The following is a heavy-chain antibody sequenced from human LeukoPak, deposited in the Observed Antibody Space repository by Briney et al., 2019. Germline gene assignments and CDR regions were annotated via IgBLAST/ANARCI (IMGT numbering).Heavy chain of an antibody. CDR3: VRGYYGGNAFDY. Sequence: GASVKVSCKASGYTFTSYYMHWVRQAPGQGLEWMGIINPSGGSPSYAQRFQGRVTMTRDTSTSTVYMELSSLRSEDTAVYYCVRGYYGGNAFDYWGQGTLVTVSS. V-gene: IGHV1-46*01. J-gene: IGHJ4*02. CDR1: GYTFTSYY. D-gene: IGHD4-23*01. CDR2: INPSGGSP.